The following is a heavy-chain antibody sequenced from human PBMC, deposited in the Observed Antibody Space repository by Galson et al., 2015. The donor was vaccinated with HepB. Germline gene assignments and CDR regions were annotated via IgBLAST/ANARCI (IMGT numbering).Heavy chain of an antibody. Sequence: SLRLSCAASGFTFSDYYMSWIRQAPGKGLEWVSYISSSGSTIYYADSVKGRFTISRDNAKNSLYLQMNSLRAEDTAVYYCARVDEGYCSGGSCHNMDVWGKGTTVTVSS. CDR1: GFTFSDYY. D-gene: IGHD2-15*01. CDR3: ARVDEGYCSGGSCHNMDV. V-gene: IGHV3-11*01. CDR2: ISSSGSTI. J-gene: IGHJ6*03.